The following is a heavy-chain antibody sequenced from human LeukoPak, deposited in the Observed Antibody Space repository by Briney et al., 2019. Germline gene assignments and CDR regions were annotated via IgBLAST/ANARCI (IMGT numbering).Heavy chain of an antibody. J-gene: IGHJ6*03. V-gene: IGHV3-7*01. Sequence: PGGSLRLSCAASGFTFSRHWMSWVRQAPGTGLEWVANIKQDGTKKYYVDSVKGRFTISRDNARSSLYLQMNSLRVEDAAVYYCARVHDYDFWSRKTMDVWGKGTTVTVSS. D-gene: IGHD3-3*01. CDR2: IKQDGTKK. CDR3: ARVHDYDFWSRKTMDV. CDR1: GFTFSRHW.